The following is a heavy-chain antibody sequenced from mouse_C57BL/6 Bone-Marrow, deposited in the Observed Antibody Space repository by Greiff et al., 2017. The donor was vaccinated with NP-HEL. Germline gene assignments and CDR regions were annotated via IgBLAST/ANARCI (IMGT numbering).Heavy chain of an antibody. CDR2: IDPSDSET. Sequence: VQLQQPGAELVRPGSSVKLSCKASGYTFTSYWMHWVKQRPIQGLEWIGNIDPSDSETHYNQKFKDKATLTVDKSSSTAYMQLSSLTSEDSAVDYCARDYDGAMDYWGQGTSVTVSA. J-gene: IGHJ4*01. CDR3: ARDYDGAMDY. D-gene: IGHD1-1*01. V-gene: IGHV1-52*01. CDR1: GYTFTSYW.